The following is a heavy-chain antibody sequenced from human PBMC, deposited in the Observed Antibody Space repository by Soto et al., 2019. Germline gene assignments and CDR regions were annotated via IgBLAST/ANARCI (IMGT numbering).Heavy chain of an antibody. J-gene: IGHJ3*02. D-gene: IGHD3-22*01. CDR2: INAGNGNT. CDR1: GYTFTSYA. CDR3: ARAKGAIVVVSFAFDI. V-gene: IGHV1-3*01. Sequence: QVQLVQSGAEVKKPGASVKVSCKASGYTFTSYAMHWVRQAPGQRLEWMGWINAGNGNTKYSQKFQGRVTITRDTAASKAYMELSSLRSEDTAVYYCARAKGAIVVVSFAFDIWGQGTMVTVSS.